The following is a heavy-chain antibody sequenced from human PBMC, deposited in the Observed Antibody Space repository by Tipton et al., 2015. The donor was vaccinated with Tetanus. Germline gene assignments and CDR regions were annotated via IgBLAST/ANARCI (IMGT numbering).Heavy chain of an antibody. J-gene: IGHJ4*02. V-gene: IGHV4-39*01. CDR3: ARQLHTYYYDSSGYYYEV. CDR2: IYYSGST. D-gene: IGHD3-22*01. CDR1: GGSISSGGYY. Sequence: TLSLTCTVSGGSISSGGYYWGWIRQPPGKGLEWIGSIYYSGSTYYNPSLKSRVTISVDTSKNQFSLKLSSVTAADTAVYYCARQLHTYYYDSSGYYYEVWGQGTLVTVSS.